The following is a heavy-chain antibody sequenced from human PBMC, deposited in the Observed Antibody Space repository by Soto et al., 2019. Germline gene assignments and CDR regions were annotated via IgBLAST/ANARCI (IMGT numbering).Heavy chain of an antibody. CDR2: IRSKANSSAT. Sequence: GGSLRLSCAASGFTFSGSAMHWVRQASGKGLEWVGRIRSKANSSATAYAASVEGRFTISRDDSKNTAYLQMNSLKTEDTAVYYCTRRDSGNLMDYWGQGTLVTVSS. CDR1: GFTFSGSA. J-gene: IGHJ4*02. V-gene: IGHV3-73*01. D-gene: IGHD1-26*01. CDR3: TRRDSGNLMDY.